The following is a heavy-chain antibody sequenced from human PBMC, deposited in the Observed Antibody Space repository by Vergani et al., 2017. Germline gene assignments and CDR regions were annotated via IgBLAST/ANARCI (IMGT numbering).Heavy chain of an antibody. CDR1: GGSFSGYY. D-gene: IGHD3-3*01. Sequence: QVQLQQWGAGLLKPSETLSLTCAVYGGSFSGYYWSWIRQPPGKGLEWIGEINHSGSTNYNPSLKSRVTISVDTSKNQFSLKLSSVTAADTAVYYCARDTTYYDFWSGYRGYYMDVWGKGTTVTVSS. V-gene: IGHV4-34*01. CDR2: INHSGST. CDR3: ARDTTYYDFWSGYRGYYMDV. J-gene: IGHJ6*03.